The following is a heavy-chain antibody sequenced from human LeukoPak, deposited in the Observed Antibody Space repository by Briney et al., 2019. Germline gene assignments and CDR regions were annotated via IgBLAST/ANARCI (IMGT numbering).Heavy chain of an antibody. D-gene: IGHD6-13*01. V-gene: IGHV3-74*01. CDR2: INSDGGNT. CDR3: AKDRAQQLVLDF. CDR1: GYTFSSYR. Sequence: GGSLRLSCAASGYTFSSYRMHWVRQAPGKGLVWVSRINSDGGNTIYADSVKGRFTISRDNSKNTLFLQMNSLRAEDTAVYYCAKDRAQQLVLDFWGQGTLVTVSS. J-gene: IGHJ4*02.